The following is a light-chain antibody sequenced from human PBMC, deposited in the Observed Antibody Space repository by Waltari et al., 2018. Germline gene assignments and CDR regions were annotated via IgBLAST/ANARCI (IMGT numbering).Light chain of an antibody. CDR2: DNN. CDR1: SSNIENNY. CDR3: GTWDSSLSAYV. Sequence: QSVLTQPPSVSAAPGQKVTISCSGSSSNIENNYVSWYQQLPGTAPKRLIYDNNKRPSGIPDRVSGARSGTSATLDITGLQTGDEADYYCGTWDSSLSAYVFGTGTKVTVL. V-gene: IGLV1-51*01. J-gene: IGLJ1*01.